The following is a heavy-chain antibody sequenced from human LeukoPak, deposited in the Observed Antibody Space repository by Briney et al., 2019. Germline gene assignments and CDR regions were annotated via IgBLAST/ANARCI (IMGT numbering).Heavy chain of an antibody. D-gene: IGHD3-10*01. V-gene: IGHV5-51*01. Sequence: ESLKISCKSSGYNFTNYWIGWVRQMPGKGLEWMGINYPGDSDSRYSRSFQGQVTIAADKSISTAYRQWSRLKASDTAMYYCAKRGFDYWGQGTLVTVSS. CDR2: NYPGDSDS. CDR1: GYNFTNYW. J-gene: IGHJ4*02. CDR3: AKRGFDY.